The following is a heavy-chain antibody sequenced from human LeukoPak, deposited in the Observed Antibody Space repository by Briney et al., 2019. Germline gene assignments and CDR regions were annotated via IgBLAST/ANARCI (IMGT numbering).Heavy chain of an antibody. CDR1: GYTFTGYY. J-gene: IGHJ5*02. CDR2: INPNSGGT. D-gene: IGHD2-2*01. Sequence: ASVKVSCKASGYTFTGYYMHWVRQAPGQGLEWMGWINPNSGGTNYAQKFQGRVTMTMDTSISTAYMELSRLRSYDTAVYYCARDEADYCSSTSCYLRSRSQIFDPWGQGTLVTVSS. CDR3: ARDEADYCSSTSCYLRSRSQIFDP. V-gene: IGHV1-2*02.